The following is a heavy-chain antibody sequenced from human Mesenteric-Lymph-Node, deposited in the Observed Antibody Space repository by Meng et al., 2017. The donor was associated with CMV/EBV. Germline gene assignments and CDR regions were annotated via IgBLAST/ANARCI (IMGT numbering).Heavy chain of an antibody. CDR3: AREGSSSTFAMDV. Sequence: ASVKVSCKASGGTFSSYAISWVRQAPGHGLEWMGWVNPNSGGGADYTQRFQGRVTMTRDTSINTVYMELSRLRSDDTAVYYRAREGSSSTFAMDVWGQGTAVTVS. V-gene: IGHV1-2*02. CDR1: GGTFSSYA. CDR2: VNPNSGGGA. J-gene: IGHJ6*02. D-gene: IGHD6-6*01.